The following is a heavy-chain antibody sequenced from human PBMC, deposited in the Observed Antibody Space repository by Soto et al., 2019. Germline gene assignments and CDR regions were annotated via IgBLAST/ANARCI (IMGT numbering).Heavy chain of an antibody. D-gene: IGHD6-19*01. CDR1: GFSFTHYT. CDR3: ARKWGTYSSASLDF. J-gene: IGHJ4*02. CDR2: MSYDGTNE. V-gene: IGHV3-30*04. Sequence: QLVESGGGVVQPGGSLRLSCATSGFSFTHYTINWVRQAPGKGLEWVAVMSYDGTNENYADSVKGRFTISRDNSKTTVYLQMNSLTPADTALYYCARKWGTYSSASLDFWGLGTMVTVSS.